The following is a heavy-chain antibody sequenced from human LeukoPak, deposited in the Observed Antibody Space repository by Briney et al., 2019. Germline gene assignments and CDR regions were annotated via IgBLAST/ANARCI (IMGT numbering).Heavy chain of an antibody. J-gene: IGHJ4*02. CDR3: ARSYWTGYHHLDF. Sequence: PSETLSLTCVVSGGSISSSYWWTWVRQPPGRGLEWIGEIYHSGSSNYNPPLKSRLTISVDKSKNQFSLKLSSVTAADTAVYFCARSYWTGYHHLDFWGQGTLVTVSS. CDR1: GGSISSSYW. CDR2: IYHSGSS. V-gene: IGHV4/OR15-8*01. D-gene: IGHD3/OR15-3a*01.